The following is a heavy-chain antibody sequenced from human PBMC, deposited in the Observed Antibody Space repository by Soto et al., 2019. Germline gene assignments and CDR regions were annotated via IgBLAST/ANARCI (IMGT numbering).Heavy chain of an antibody. CDR3: AGDGGAY. CDR2: MSYDGSNK. Sequence: QVQLVESGGGVVQPGRSLRLSCAASGFTFSSYAMHWVRRAPGKGLEWMAVMSYDGSNKYYADSVKGRFTISRDNSKNTLNRKWTGRRPENTARYYGAGDGGAYWGQGTLVIVSS. D-gene: IGHD3-16*01. V-gene: IGHV3-30-3*01. J-gene: IGHJ4*02. CDR1: GFTFSSYA.